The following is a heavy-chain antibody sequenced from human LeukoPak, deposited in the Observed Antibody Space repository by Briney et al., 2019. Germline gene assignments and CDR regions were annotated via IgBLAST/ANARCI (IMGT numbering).Heavy chain of an antibody. CDR3: ARSGYCTSSSCLNGRGAFDI. D-gene: IGHD2-2*01. Sequence: PGGSLRLSCAASGFTFSTYSMNWVRQAPGKELEWVPYISSSSSAIYYADSVKGRFSISRDNANNSLYLQMNSLRAEDTAVYYCARSGYCTSSSCLNGRGAFDIWGKGTMVTVSS. CDR2: ISSSSSAI. CDR1: GFTFSTYS. V-gene: IGHV3-48*04. J-gene: IGHJ3*02.